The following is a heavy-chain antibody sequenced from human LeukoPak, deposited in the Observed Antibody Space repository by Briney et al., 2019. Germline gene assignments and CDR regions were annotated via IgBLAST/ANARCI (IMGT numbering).Heavy chain of an antibody. Sequence: GGSLRLSCAASGFTFSSYTMNWVRQAPGKGLEWVSSISSNSGHIYYADSLKGRFTISRDNAKNSLYLQMNSLRAEDTAVYYCAKSWNYYDSSGDDALDIWGQGTMVTVSS. V-gene: IGHV3-21*04. J-gene: IGHJ3*02. CDR2: ISSNSGHI. CDR3: AKSWNYYDSSGDDALDI. D-gene: IGHD3-22*01. CDR1: GFTFSSYT.